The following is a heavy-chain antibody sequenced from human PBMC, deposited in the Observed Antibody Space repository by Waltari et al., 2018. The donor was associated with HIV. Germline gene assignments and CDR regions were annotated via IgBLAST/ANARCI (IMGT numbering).Heavy chain of an antibody. Sequence: HVQLQESGPGLVKPSETLSLTCVVSGSSISGPSYWGWIRQSPGKGLEWIGSIHHSGCTYHNPSLKSRVTISVDASKSQFSLKLTSATAADTAIYYCARVRITLIVAGPFDMWGQGTLVTVSS. CDR1: GSSISGPSY. V-gene: IGHV4-38-2*01. D-gene: IGHD3-22*01. CDR2: IHHSGCT. J-gene: IGHJ3*02. CDR3: ARVRITLIVAGPFDM.